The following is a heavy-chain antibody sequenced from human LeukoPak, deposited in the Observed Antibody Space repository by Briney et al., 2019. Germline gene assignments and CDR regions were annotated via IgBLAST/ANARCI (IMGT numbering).Heavy chain of an antibody. V-gene: IGHV3-20*04. CDR1: GFTFDDYG. D-gene: IGHD6-19*01. CDR3: ARLSGPGSGWATLDY. Sequence: GGSLRLSCAASGFTFDDYGMSWVRQAPGKGLEWVSGINWNGGSTGYTDSVKGRFTISRDTAKNSLYLQMNSLRAEDTALYYCARLSGPGSGWATLDYWGQGTLVTVSS. J-gene: IGHJ4*02. CDR2: INWNGGST.